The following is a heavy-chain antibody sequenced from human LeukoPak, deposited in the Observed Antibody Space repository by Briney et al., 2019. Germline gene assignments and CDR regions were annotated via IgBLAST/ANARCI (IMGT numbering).Heavy chain of an antibody. CDR3: AKMQDSSGWYGGYFDY. J-gene: IGHJ4*02. CDR2: IRYDGSNK. D-gene: IGHD6-19*01. V-gene: IGHV3-30*02. Sequence: GGSLRLSCAASGFTFSSYGMHWVRQAPGKGLEWVAFIRYDGSNKYYADSVKGRFTISRDNSKNTLYLQMNSLGAEDTAVYYCAKMQDSSGWYGGYFDYWGQGALVTVSS. CDR1: GFTFSSYG.